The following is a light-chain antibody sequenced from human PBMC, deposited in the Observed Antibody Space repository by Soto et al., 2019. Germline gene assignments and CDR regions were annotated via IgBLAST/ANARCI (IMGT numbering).Light chain of an antibody. J-gene: IGKJ4*01. CDR3: QKHDNAPLT. CDR1: QDISNF. CDR2: TSS. Sequence: DIQMTQSPSSLSASVGDRVTITCRASQDISNFLSWYQQKPGKVPKLLICTSSTLQSGVPSRCSGSGSGTDFTITISSLQPEDVATYYCQKHDNAPLTFGGGTKVEIK. V-gene: IGKV1-27*01.